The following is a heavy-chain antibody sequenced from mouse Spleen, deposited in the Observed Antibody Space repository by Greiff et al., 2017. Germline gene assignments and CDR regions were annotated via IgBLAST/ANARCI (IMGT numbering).Heavy chain of an antibody. D-gene: IGHD2-5*01. J-gene: IGHJ2*01. V-gene: IGHV1-50*01. CDR1: GYTFTSYW. Sequence: QVQLQQSGAELVKPGASVKLSCKASGYTFTSYWMQWVKQRPGQGLEWIGEIDPSDSYTNYNQKFKGKATLTVDTSSSTAYMQLSSLTSEDSAVYYCARDYSNYDHYWGQGTTLTVSS. CDR2: IDPSDSYT. CDR3: ARDYSNYDHY.